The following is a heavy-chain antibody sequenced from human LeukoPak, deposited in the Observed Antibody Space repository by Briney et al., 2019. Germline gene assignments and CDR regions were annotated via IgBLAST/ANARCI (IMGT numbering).Heavy chain of an antibody. V-gene: IGHV1-8*01. J-gene: IGHJ4*02. CDR2: MSPNSGNT. Sequence: ASVKVSCKASGHSFTSSDINWVRQAAGQGLEWTAWMSPNSGNTGYAQKFQGRVTMTRDTSINTAYLELSSLRSEDTAVYYCVKTAQWGQGTLVTVSS. CDR3: VKTAQ. CDR1: GHSFTSSD.